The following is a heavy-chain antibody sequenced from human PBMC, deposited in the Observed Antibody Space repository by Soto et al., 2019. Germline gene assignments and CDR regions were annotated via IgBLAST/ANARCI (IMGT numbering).Heavy chain of an antibody. Sequence: QVQLQESGPGLVKPSETLSLTCTVSGGSVSSGSYYWSWIRQPPGKGLEWIGYIYYSGSTNYNPSLTSRVTISVDTSKNQFSLKLSSVTAADTAVYYCASYHSRIAARPFDYWGQGTLVTVSS. CDR3: ASYHSRIAARPFDY. CDR1: GGSVSSGSYY. V-gene: IGHV4-61*01. J-gene: IGHJ4*02. CDR2: IYYSGST. D-gene: IGHD6-6*01.